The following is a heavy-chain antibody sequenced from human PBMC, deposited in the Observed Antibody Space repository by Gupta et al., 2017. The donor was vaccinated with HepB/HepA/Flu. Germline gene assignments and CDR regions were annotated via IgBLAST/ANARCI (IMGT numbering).Heavy chain of an antibody. CDR3: AKEITAGGYYFDY. V-gene: IGHV3-23*01. CDR2: ISGSGGST. D-gene: IGHD1-20*01. CDR1: GFPFSHYA. Sequence: EVQLLESGGGLVQPGGSLRLSCAASGFPFSHYAMTWVRRAPGKGLEWVSAISGSGGSTYYADSVKGRFTISRDNSKNTLYLQMNTLRAEDTAVYYCAKEITAGGYYFDYWGQGTLVTVSS. J-gene: IGHJ4*02.